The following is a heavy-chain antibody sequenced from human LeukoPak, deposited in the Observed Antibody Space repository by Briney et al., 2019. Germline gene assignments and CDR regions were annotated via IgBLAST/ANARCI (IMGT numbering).Heavy chain of an antibody. CDR2: IYPGDSDT. CDR3: ARYLTGDSYASYYYYMDV. Sequence: GESLKISCKGSGYSFTSYWIGWVRQMPGKGLEWMGIIYPGDSDTRYSPSFQGQVTISADKSISTAYLQWSSLKTSDTAMYYCARYLTGDSYASYYYYMDVWGKGTTVTVSS. V-gene: IGHV5-51*01. CDR1: GYSFTSYW. J-gene: IGHJ6*03. D-gene: IGHD3-9*01.